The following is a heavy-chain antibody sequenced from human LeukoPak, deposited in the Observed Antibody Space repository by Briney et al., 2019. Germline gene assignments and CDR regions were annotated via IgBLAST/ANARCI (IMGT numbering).Heavy chain of an antibody. CDR2: ISSSSSTI. D-gene: IGHD6-13*01. Sequence: PGGSLRLSCAASGLIFSRYSMNWVRQAPGKGLEWVSHISSSSSTINYADSVKGRFTISRDNAKNSLYLQMNSLRAEDTALYYCAKDISGSWSIDYWGQGTLVTVSS. V-gene: IGHV3-48*04. CDR3: AKDISGSWSIDY. J-gene: IGHJ4*02. CDR1: GLIFSRYS.